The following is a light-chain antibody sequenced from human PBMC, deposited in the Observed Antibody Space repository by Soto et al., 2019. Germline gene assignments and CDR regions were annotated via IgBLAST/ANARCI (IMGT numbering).Light chain of an antibody. V-gene: IGLV2-8*01. Sequence: QSVLTQPPSSSGSPGQSVTISCTGTISDVGGYKYVSWYQQHPGKAPKVMIYEVSKRPSGVPNRFSGSKSGNTASLTVSGLQAEDEADYYCSSYAGSNNYVFRTGTKVTVL. CDR2: EVS. CDR3: SSYAGSNNYV. J-gene: IGLJ1*01. CDR1: ISDVGGYKY.